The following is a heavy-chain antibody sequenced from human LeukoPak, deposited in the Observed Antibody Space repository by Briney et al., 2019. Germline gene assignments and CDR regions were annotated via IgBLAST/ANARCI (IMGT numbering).Heavy chain of an antibody. J-gene: IGHJ3*02. CDR3: ARHEGSITMIRGAYTDAFDI. D-gene: IGHD3-10*01. CDR2: IYPGDSDT. Sequence: GESLKISCKGSGYSFTSYWIGWVRQMPGKGLEWMGIIYPGDSDTRYSPSFQGQVTISADKSISTAYLQWSSLKASDTAMYYCARHEGSITMIRGAYTDAFDIWGQGTMVTVSS. V-gene: IGHV5-51*01. CDR1: GYSFTSYW.